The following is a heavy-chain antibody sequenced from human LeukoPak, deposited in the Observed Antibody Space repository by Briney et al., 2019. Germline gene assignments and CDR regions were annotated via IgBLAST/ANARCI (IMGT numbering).Heavy chain of an antibody. CDR3: ARDYYYVWGSYRQLYYFDY. Sequence: ASVKVSCKASGYTFTSYGISWVRQAPRQGLEWMGWISAYNGNTNYAQKLQGRVTMTTDTSTSTAYMELRSLRSDDTAVYYCARDYYYVWGSYRQLYYFDYWGQGTLVTVSS. V-gene: IGHV1-18*01. CDR2: ISAYNGNT. CDR1: GYTFTSYG. D-gene: IGHD3-16*02. J-gene: IGHJ4*02.